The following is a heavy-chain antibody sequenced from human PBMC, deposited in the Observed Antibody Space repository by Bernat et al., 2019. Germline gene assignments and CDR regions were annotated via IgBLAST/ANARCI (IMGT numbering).Heavy chain of an antibody. Sequence: QVQLVESGGGVVQPGRSLRLSCAASGFTFSSYGMHWVRQAPGKGLEWVAVISYDGSNKYYADSVKGRFTISRDNSKNTLYLQMNSLRAEDTAVYYCAREVLRFYGMDVWGQGTTVTVSS. CDR3: AREVLRFYGMDV. CDR2: ISYDGSNK. D-gene: IGHD3-3*01. V-gene: IGHV3-30*03. CDR1: GFTFSSYG. J-gene: IGHJ6*02.